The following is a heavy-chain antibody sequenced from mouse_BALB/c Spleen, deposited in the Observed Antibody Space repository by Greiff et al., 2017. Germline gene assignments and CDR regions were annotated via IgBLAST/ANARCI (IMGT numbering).Heavy chain of an antibody. D-gene: IGHD2-4*01. J-gene: IGHJ1*01. CDR2: IYPSDSYT. Sequence: VQLQQPGAELVRPGASVKLSCKASGYTFTSYWIHWVKQRPGQGLEWIGNIYPSDSYTNYNQKFKDKATLTVDKSSSTAYMQLSSPTSEDSAVYYCTRGGVYDYGSYWYFDVWGAGTTVTVSS. CDR1: GYTFTSYW. CDR3: TRGGVYDYGSYWYFDV. V-gene: IGHV1-69*02.